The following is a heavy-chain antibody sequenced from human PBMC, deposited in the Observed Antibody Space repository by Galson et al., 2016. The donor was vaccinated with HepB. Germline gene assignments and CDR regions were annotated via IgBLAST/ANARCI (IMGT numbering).Heavy chain of an antibody. V-gene: IGHV1-69*13. D-gene: IGHD3-16*02. CDR2: FVPIFGTP. CDR3: AREFTFGGVIVTGFDV. CDR1: GGTFSSYP. J-gene: IGHJ3*01. Sequence: SVKVSCKAFGGTFSSYPISWVRQAPGQGLEWMGSFVPIFGTPNYAPRLQGRVTIMLDESTSTAYMELSSLRSEDTAVYYCAREFTFGGVIVTGFDVWGQGTMVTVSS.